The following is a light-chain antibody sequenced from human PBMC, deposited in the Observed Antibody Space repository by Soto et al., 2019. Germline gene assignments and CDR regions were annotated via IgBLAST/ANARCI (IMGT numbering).Light chain of an antibody. J-gene: IGKJ4*01. CDR1: QSVSSY. CDR2: GAS. V-gene: IGKV3-11*01. Sequence: EIVLTQSPATLSLSPGERATLSCRASQSVSSYLAWYQQTPGQAPRLLIYGASNRATGIPARFSGSGSGTDFTLTISSLEPEDFAVYYCQQRSSWPLTFGGGTKVEIK. CDR3: QQRSSWPLT.